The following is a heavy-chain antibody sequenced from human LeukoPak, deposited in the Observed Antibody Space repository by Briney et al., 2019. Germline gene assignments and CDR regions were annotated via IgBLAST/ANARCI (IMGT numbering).Heavy chain of an antibody. Sequence: ASVKVSCKASGYTFTSYGISWVRQAPGQGLEWMGWISAYNGNTNYAQKLQGRVTMTTDTSTSTAYMGLRSLRSDDTAVYYCASSHWGVMYYDDSSGYYPFDYWGQGTLVTVSS. CDR1: GYTFTSYG. CDR2: ISAYNGNT. CDR3: ASSHWGVMYYDDSSGYYPFDY. J-gene: IGHJ4*02. V-gene: IGHV1-18*01. D-gene: IGHD3-22*01.